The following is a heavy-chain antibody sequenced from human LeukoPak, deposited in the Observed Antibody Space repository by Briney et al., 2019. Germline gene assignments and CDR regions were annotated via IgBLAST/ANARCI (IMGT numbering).Heavy chain of an antibody. CDR1: GGSFSGYY. J-gene: IGHJ4*02. CDR3: ARGGKDGSSGYFDY. Sequence: ASETLSLTCAVYGGSFSGYYWSWIRQPPGKGLEWIGEVNHSGSTNYNPSLKSRGTISVDTSKNQFSLKLSSVTAADTAVYYCARGGKDGSSGYFDYWGQGTLVTVSS. D-gene: IGHD3-22*01. V-gene: IGHV4-34*01. CDR2: VNHSGST.